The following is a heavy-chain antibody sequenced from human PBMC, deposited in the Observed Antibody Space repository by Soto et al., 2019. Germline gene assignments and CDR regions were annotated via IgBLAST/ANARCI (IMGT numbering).Heavy chain of an antibody. J-gene: IGHJ4*02. V-gene: IGHV1-69*02. CDR3: ARGPPPYCGGDCYPFDY. D-gene: IGHD2-21*02. CDR2: IIPILGIA. Sequence: QVQLVQSGAEVKKPGSSVKVSCKASGGTFSSYTISWVRQAPGQGLEWMGRIIPILGIANYAQKFQGRVTSTADKATSAAYMELSSLRSEDTAVYYCARGPPPYCGGDCYPFDYWGQGTLVTVSS. CDR1: GGTFSSYT.